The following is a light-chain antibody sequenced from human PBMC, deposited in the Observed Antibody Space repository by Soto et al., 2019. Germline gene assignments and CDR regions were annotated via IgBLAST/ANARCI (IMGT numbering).Light chain of an antibody. J-gene: IGKJ1*01. CDR2: DAS. CDR1: QSVSSY. V-gene: IGKV3-11*01. Sequence: EIVLTQSPATLSLSPGERATLSFRASQSVSSYLAWYQQKPGQAPRLLIYDASNRATAIPARFSGSGSGTDFTLTISSLEPEDFALYYCQQRSNWPRTFGQGTKVEIK. CDR3: QQRSNWPRT.